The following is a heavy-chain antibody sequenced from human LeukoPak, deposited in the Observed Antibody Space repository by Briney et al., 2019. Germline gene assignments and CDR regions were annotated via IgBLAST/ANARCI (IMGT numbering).Heavy chain of an antibody. J-gene: IGHJ6*02. V-gene: IGHV3-30*03. CDR3: ARVVVPAAIYYYYYYGMDA. D-gene: IGHD2-2*01. CDR2: ISYDGSNK. Sequence: GRSLRLSCAASGFTFSSYGMHWVRQAPGKGLEWVAVISYDGSNKYYADSVKGRFTISRDNSKNTLYLQMNSLRAEDTAVYYCARVVVPAAIYYYYYYGMDAWGQGTTVTVSS. CDR1: GFTFSSYG.